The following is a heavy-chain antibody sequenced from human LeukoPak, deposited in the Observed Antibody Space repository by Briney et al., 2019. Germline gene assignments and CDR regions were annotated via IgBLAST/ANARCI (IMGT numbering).Heavy chain of an antibody. CDR1: GGSFSGYY. J-gene: IGHJ4*02. V-gene: IGHV4-34*01. D-gene: IGHD2-15*01. CDR3: ARVNSANYYFDY. Sequence: TSEILSLTCAVYGGSFSGYYWSWIRQPPGKGLEWIGYIYHSGSTYYNPSLKSRVTISVDRSKNQFSLKLSSVTAADTAVYYCARVNSANYYFDYWGQGTLVTVSS. CDR2: IYHSGST.